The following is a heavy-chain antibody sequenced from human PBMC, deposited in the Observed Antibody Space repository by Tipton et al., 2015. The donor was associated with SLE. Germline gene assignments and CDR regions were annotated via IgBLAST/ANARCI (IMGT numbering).Heavy chain of an antibody. Sequence: TLSLTCTVSGYSISSGYYWGWIRQPPGKGLEWIGSIYHSGSTYYNPSLKSRVTISVDTSKNQFSLKLSSVTAADTAVYYCAREYSSFVWYFDLWGRGTLVTVPS. CDR1: GYSISSGYY. V-gene: IGHV4-38-2*02. J-gene: IGHJ2*01. CDR2: IYHSGST. D-gene: IGHD6-6*01. CDR3: AREYSSFVWYFDL.